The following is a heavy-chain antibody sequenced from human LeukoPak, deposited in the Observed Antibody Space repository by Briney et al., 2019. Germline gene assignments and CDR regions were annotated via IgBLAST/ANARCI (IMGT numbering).Heavy chain of an antibody. V-gene: IGHV4-39*07. J-gene: IGHJ4*02. CDR3: ARVGYGGYGVLDY. D-gene: IGHD5-12*01. CDR1: GASMSSYY. CDR2: IYHSGTTYSGST. Sequence: PSETLSLTCNVSGASMSSYYWVWIRQPPGKGLEWIGSIYHSGTTYSGSTYYNPSLKSRVTISLDTSKNQFSPRLNSVTAADTAVYYCARVGYGGYGVLDYWGQGTLVTISS.